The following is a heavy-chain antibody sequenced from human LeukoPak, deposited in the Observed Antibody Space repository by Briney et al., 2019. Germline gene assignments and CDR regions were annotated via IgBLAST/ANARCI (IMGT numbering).Heavy chain of an antibody. J-gene: IGHJ4*02. V-gene: IGHV3-15*01. CDR1: GFTFSNTW. D-gene: IGHD4-17*01. CDR2: IKRIIDGGTT. Sequence: SGGSLRLSCAASGFTFSNTWMNWVRQAPGKGLEWVGRIKRIIDGGTTDYAAPVKGRFTVSRDDSINTLYLQMSSLKTEDTAVYYCAAQGGSGDLRYWGQGTLVTDSS. CDR3: AAQGGSGDLRY.